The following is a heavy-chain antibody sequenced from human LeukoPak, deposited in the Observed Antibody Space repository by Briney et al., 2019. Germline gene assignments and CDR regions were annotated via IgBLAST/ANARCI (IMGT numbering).Heavy chain of an antibody. Sequence: GGSLRLSCAASGFTFSSYAMSWVRQAPGKGLEWVSAISGSGGSTYYADSVKGRFTISRDNSKNTLYLQMNSLRAEDTAVYYCAKGLTYYYDSSGYYSVYWGQGTLVTVSS. V-gene: IGHV3-23*01. D-gene: IGHD3-22*01. CDR2: ISGSGGST. J-gene: IGHJ4*02. CDR1: GFTFSSYA. CDR3: AKGLTYYYDSSGYYSVY.